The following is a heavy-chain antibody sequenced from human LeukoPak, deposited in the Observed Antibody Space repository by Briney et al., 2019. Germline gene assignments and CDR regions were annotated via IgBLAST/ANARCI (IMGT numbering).Heavy chain of an antibody. V-gene: IGHV3-23*01. J-gene: IGHJ4*02. D-gene: IGHD5-18*01. CDR1: GFTFSSYA. CDR2: ISGSGGST. Sequence: GGSLRLSCAASGFTFSSYAMSWVRQAPGKGLEWVSAISGSGGSTYYADSVKGRFTISRDNSKNTLYLQMNSLRAEDTAVYYCAKIYVDTAMGKYYFDYWGQGTLVTVSS. CDR3: AKIYVDTAMGKYYFDY.